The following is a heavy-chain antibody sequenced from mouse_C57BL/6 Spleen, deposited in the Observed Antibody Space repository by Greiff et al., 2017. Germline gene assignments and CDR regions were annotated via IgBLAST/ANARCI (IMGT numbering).Heavy chain of an antibody. Sequence: EVQVVESEGGLVQPGSSMKLSCTASGFTFSDYYMAWVRQVPEKGLEWVANINYDGSSTYYLDSLKSRFIISRDNAKNILYLQMSSLKSEDTATYYCARDYYGLFDYWGQGTTLTVSS. CDR2: INYDGSST. CDR1: GFTFSDYY. D-gene: IGHD1-1*01. J-gene: IGHJ2*01. V-gene: IGHV5-16*01. CDR3: ARDYYGLFDY.